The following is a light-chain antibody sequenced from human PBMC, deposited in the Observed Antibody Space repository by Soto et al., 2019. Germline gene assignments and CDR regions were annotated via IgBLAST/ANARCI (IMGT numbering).Light chain of an antibody. CDR1: QSVSSSY. J-gene: IGKJ1*01. CDR3: QQYVTSSPRT. CDR2: GIS. Sequence: EFVLTQSPGTLSLSPGERATLSCRASQSVSSSYLAWYQQKPGQAPRLLMYGISRRATGIPDRFSGSGSGTDFTLTITRLEPEDFAVYYCQQYVTSSPRTFGQGTKVDI. V-gene: IGKV3-20*01.